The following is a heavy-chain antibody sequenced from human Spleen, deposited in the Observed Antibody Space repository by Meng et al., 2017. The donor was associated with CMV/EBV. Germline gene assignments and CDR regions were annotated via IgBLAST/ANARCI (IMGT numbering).Heavy chain of an antibody. Sequence: EDYGFTFSDYYLTWIRQAPGKGLEWVSYISSSGSITKYLDSVKGRFTISRDNAKNSLFLQMNSLRVEDTAVYYCARDSSAVHNWLDSWGQGTLVTVSS. V-gene: IGHV3-11*04. CDR2: ISSSGSIT. D-gene: IGHD1-26*01. J-gene: IGHJ5*01. CDR3: ARDSSAVHNWLDS. CDR1: GFTFSDYY.